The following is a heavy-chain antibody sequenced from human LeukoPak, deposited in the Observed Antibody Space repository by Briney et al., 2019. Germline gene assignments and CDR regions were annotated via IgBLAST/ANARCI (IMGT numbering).Heavy chain of an antibody. CDR3: ARVPYPTGAIDY. D-gene: IGHD1-14*01. Sequence: GGSLRLSCAASGFTFSSYWMTWVRQAPGKGLEYVSAISSNGGSTYYANSVKGRFTISRDNSKNTLYLQMGSLRAEDMAVYYCARVPYPTGAIDYWGQGTLVTVSS. CDR1: GFTFSSYW. CDR2: ISSNGGST. V-gene: IGHV3-64*01. J-gene: IGHJ4*02.